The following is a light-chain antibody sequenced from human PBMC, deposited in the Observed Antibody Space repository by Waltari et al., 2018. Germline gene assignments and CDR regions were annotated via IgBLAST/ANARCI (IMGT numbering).Light chain of an antibody. V-gene: IGKV1-39*01. CDR2: TVS. Sequence: DIQMTQSPPFLSASVGDRVTITCRASQTVSSFLNWYQQRVGKAPRLLIHTVSNLQNGVPSRFSGSGSGTDFTLTIASLQPEDFATYYCQQSYTAPLTFGGGTEVQIK. J-gene: IGKJ4*01. CDR1: QTVSSF. CDR3: QQSYTAPLT.